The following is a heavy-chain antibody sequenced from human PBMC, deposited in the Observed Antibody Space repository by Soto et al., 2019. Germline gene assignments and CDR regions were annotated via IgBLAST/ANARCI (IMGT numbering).Heavy chain of an antibody. J-gene: IGHJ4*02. V-gene: IGHV3-48*02. D-gene: IGHD5-18*01. CDR1: GLSFSSYN. CDR3: ARPRGYSYVLPDY. CDR2: ISSSSTI. Sequence: GGSLRLSCAASGLSFSSYNMNWVRQAPGKGLEWVSYISSSSTIYYADSVKGRFTISRDNAKNSLYLQMNSLRDEDTAVYYCARPRGYSYVLPDYWGQGTLVTVSS.